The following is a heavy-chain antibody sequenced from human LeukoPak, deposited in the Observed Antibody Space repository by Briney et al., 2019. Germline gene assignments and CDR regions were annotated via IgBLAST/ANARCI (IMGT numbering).Heavy chain of an antibody. D-gene: IGHD5-12*01. CDR1: GFTFSSYA. CDR2: ISGSGGCT. J-gene: IGHJ4*02. V-gene: IGHV3-23*01. CDR3: TGEARLRLGGDSFHY. Sequence: GWSVTLSCPACGFTFSSYAMSWVRQAAGPGLEWGSAISGSGGCTYHADSVKGRFTISRDNAKNFLYRQMNSRRGEDTAVYYCTGEARLRLGGDSFHYWARGTLVPVSS.